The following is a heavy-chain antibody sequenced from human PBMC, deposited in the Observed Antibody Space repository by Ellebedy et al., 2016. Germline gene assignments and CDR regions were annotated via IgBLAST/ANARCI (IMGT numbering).Heavy chain of an antibody. Sequence: GESLKISXEGPGFAFGNFWMNWVRQAPGKGLEWVANIRPDGGEMNYLDSVRGRFTISRDNAKNSLFLQMDSLRAEDTALYYCSKSFDSWGQGTQVTVSS. CDR3: SKSFDS. J-gene: IGHJ4*02. CDR2: IRPDGGEM. CDR1: GFAFGNFW. V-gene: IGHV3-7*01.